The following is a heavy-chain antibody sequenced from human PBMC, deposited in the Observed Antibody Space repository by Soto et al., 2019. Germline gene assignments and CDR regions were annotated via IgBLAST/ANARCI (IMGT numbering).Heavy chain of an antibody. D-gene: IGHD1-1*01. Sequence: EVQLVESGGGLVQPGGSLRLSCAASGFTFSSYSMNWVRQAPGKGLEWVSYISSSSSTIYYADSVKGRFTISRDNAKNSLYLQMNSQRDEDTAVYYCSSELDALNRFDPWGQGTLVTVSS. CDR3: SSELDALNRFDP. J-gene: IGHJ5*02. V-gene: IGHV3-48*02. CDR2: ISSSSSTI. CDR1: GFTFSSYS.